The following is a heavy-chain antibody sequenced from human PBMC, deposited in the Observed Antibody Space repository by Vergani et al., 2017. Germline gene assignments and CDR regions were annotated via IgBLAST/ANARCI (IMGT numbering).Heavy chain of an antibody. Sequence: QVQLQESGPGLVKPSETLSLTCTVPGGSISSYYWSWIRQPPGKGLEWIGYIYYSGSTNYNPSLKSRVTISVDTSKNQFSLKLSSVTAADTAVYYCARAGDSSGYYSYFDYWGQGTLVTVSS. J-gene: IGHJ4*02. CDR3: ARAGDSSGYYSYFDY. CDR2: IYYSGST. D-gene: IGHD3-22*01. V-gene: IGHV4-59*01. CDR1: GGSISSYY.